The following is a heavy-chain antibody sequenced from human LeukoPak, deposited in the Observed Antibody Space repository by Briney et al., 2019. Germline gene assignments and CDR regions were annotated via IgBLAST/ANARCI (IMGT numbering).Heavy chain of an antibody. D-gene: IGHD6-19*01. CDR3: ARDSQLAVAGPSEHDAFDI. J-gene: IGHJ3*02. CDR2: TYYRSKWYN. CDR1: GDSVSSNSAA. V-gene: IGHV6-1*01. Sequence: SQTLSLTCAISGDSVSSNSAAWNWIRQSPSRGLEWLGRTYYRSKWYNDYAVSVKSRITINPDTSKNQFSLQLNSVTPEDTAVYYCARDSQLAVAGPSEHDAFDIWGQGTMVTVSS.